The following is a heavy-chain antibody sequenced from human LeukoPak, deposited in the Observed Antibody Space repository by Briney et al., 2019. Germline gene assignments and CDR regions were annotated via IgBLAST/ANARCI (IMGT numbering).Heavy chain of an antibody. Sequence: SETLSLTCTVSGGSISGSSYYWGWIRQPPGKGLEWIGSIYYSGSTYYNPSLKSRVTISVDTSKNQFSLKLSSVTAADTAVYYCAREGRITMVRGVGTFDIWGQGTVVTVSS. D-gene: IGHD3-10*01. J-gene: IGHJ3*02. CDR1: GGSISGSSYY. CDR3: AREGRITMVRGVGTFDI. CDR2: IYYSGST. V-gene: IGHV4-39*01.